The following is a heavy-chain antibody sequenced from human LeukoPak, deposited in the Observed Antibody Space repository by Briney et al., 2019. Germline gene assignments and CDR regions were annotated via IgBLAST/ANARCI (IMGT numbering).Heavy chain of an antibody. CDR3: ARDPIRGYSGYAGYYYYMDV. Sequence: ASVKVSCKASGYTFTSYDINWVRQATGQGLEWMGWMNPNSGNTGYAQKFQGRVTMTRNTSISTAYMELSSLRSEDTAVYYCARDPIRGYSGYAGYYYYMDVWGKGTTVTVSS. V-gene: IGHV1-8*01. D-gene: IGHD5-12*01. CDR1: GYTFTSYD. CDR2: MNPNSGNT. J-gene: IGHJ6*03.